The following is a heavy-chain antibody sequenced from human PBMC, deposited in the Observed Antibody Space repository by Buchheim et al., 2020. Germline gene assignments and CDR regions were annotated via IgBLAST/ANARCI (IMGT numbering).Heavy chain of an antibody. CDR3: AKELSSPHSFDY. D-gene: IGHD6-6*01. CDR1: GFTFHSYA. J-gene: IGHJ4*02. CDR2: NSGSGGST. Sequence: EVQLLESGGGLVQPGGSLRLSCAASGFTFHSYAMSWVRQAPGKGLEWISVNSGSGGSTYNADSVKGRFTLSRDNSKNTLYLQMNSLRAEDTAVYYCAKELSSPHSFDYWGQGTL. V-gene: IGHV3-23*01.